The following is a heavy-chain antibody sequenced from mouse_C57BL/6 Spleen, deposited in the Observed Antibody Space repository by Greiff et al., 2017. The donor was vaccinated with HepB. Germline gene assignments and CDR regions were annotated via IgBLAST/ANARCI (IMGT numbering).Heavy chain of an antibody. CDR1: GFNIKDDY. D-gene: IGHD1-1*01. J-gene: IGHJ2*01. CDR2: IDPENGDT. V-gene: IGHV14-4*01. CDR3: TTTYYGSSDEYYFDY. Sequence: VQLQQSGAELVRPGASVKLSCTASGFNIKDDYMHWVKQRPEQGLEWIGWIDPENGDTEYASKFQGKATITADTSSNTAYLQLSSLTSEDTAVYYCTTTYYGSSDEYYFDYWGQGTTLTVSS.